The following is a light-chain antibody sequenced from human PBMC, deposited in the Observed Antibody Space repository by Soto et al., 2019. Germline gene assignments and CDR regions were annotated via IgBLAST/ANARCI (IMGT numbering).Light chain of an antibody. CDR1: QSLVYTDGNTY. Sequence: DVVMTQSPLSLPVTLGQPASISCRSSQSLVYTDGNTYLSWFQQRPGQPPRRLIYKVSNRDSGVPDRFSGSGSGTDFSLKISRVEAEDVGVYYCMQGTHWSSWTFGQGTKVEIE. V-gene: IGKV2-30*01. CDR2: KVS. J-gene: IGKJ1*01. CDR3: MQGTHWSSWT.